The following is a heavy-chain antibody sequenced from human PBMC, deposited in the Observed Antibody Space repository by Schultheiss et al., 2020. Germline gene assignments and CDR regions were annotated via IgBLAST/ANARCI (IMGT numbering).Heavy chain of an antibody. CDR3: ARDRYYYDSSGEYSDY. CDR2: INPNSGNT. D-gene: IGHD3-22*01. V-gene: IGHV1-2*02. Sequence: ASVKVSCKASGYTFTGYYMHWVRQAPGQGLEWMGWINPNSGNTGYAQKFQGRVTMTRDTSTSTAYMELRSLRSDDTAVYYCARDRYYYDSSGEYSDYWGQGTLVTVSS. CDR1: GYTFTGYY. J-gene: IGHJ4*02.